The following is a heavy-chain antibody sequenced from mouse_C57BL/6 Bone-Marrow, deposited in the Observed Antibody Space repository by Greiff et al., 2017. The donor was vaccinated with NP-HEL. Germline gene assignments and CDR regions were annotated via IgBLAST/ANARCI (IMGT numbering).Heavy chain of an antibody. CDR2: INPGSGGT. V-gene: IGHV1-54*01. CDR1: GYAFTNYL. D-gene: IGHD2-4*01. Sequence: VQLQQSGAELVRPGTSVKVSCKASGYAFTNYLIEWVKQRPGQGLEWIGVINPGSGGTNYNEKFKGKATLTADKSSSTAYMQLSSLTSEDSAVYFCARSDIYYDYVDYWGQGTTLTVSS. CDR3: ARSDIYYDYVDY. J-gene: IGHJ2*01.